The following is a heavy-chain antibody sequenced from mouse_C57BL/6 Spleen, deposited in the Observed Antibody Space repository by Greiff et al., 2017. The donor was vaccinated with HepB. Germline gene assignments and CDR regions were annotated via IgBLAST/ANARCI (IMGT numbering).Heavy chain of an antibody. V-gene: IGHV1-53*01. D-gene: IGHD1-1*01. J-gene: IGHJ2*01. Sequence: QVQLQQPGTELVKPGASVKLSCKASGYTFTSYWMHWVKQRPGQGLEWIGNINPSNGGTNYNEKFKSKATLTVDKSSSTAYMQLSSLTSEDSAVYYCARARSLLLRSDYFDYWGQGTTLTVSS. CDR3: ARARSLLLRSDYFDY. CDR1: GYTFTSYW. CDR2: INPSNGGT.